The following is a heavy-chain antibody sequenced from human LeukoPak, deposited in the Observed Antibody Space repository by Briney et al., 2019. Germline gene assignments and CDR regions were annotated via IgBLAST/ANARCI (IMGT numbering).Heavy chain of an antibody. Sequence: PGGSLRLSCAASGFTFSDYYTSWIRQAPGKGLEWVSYISSSSSYTNYADSVKGRFTISRDNAKNSLYLQMNSLRAEDTAVYYCARASYSSSSYFDYWGQGTLVTVSS. J-gene: IGHJ4*02. CDR2: ISSSSSYT. D-gene: IGHD6-6*01. V-gene: IGHV3-11*06. CDR3: ARASYSSSSYFDY. CDR1: GFTFSDYY.